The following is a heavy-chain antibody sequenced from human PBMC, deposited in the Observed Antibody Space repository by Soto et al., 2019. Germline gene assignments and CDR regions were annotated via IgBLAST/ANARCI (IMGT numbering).Heavy chain of an antibody. J-gene: IGHJ4*02. CDR1: GGTFSSYA. V-gene: IGHV1-69*13. Sequence: GASVKVSCKASGGTFSSYAISWVRQAPGQGLEWMGGIIPIFGTANYAQKFQGRVTITADESTSTAYMELSSLRSEDTAVYYCAREPPSGKLLRGYFDYWGQGTLVTVSS. CDR3: AREPPSGKLLRGYFDY. CDR2: IIPIFGTA. D-gene: IGHD1-26*01.